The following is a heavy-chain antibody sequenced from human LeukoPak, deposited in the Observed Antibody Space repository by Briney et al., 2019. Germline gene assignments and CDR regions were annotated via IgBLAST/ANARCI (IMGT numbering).Heavy chain of an antibody. D-gene: IGHD2-2*01. CDR1: GGSISSSNW. CDR2: INHSGST. J-gene: IGHJ4*02. CDR3: ARHRAYCSSTSCYSGFDY. Sequence: SETLSLTCAVSGGSISSSNWWSWVRQPPGKGLEWIGEINHSGSTNYNPSLKSRVTISVDTSKNQFSLKLSSVTAADTAVYYCARHRAYCSSTSCYSGFDYWGQGTLVTVSS. V-gene: IGHV4-4*02.